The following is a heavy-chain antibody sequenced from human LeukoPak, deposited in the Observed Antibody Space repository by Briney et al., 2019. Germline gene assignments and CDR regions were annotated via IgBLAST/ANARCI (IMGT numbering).Heavy chain of an antibody. D-gene: IGHD3-10*01. J-gene: IGHJ4*02. CDR3: ARDLGVDYYGSGVDY. V-gene: IGHV1-46*01. CDR2: INPSGGST. CDR1: GYTFTSYY. Sequence: ASVKVSCKASGYTFTSYYMHWVRQAPGQGLEWMGIINPSGGSTSYAQKFQGRVTMIRDTSTSTVYMELSSLRSEDTAVYCCARDLGVDYYGSGVDYWGQGTLVTVSS.